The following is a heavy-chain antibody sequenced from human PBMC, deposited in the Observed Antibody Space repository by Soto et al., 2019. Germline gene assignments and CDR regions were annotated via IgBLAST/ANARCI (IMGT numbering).Heavy chain of an antibody. CDR3: ARGSSIWNAFDI. J-gene: IGHJ3*02. CDR1: GYTFTSYD. CDR2: MNPNSGNT. Sequence: QVQLVQSGAEVKKPGASVKVSCKASGYTFTSYDVNWVRQATGQGLEWMGWMNPNSGNTGYAQKFQGRVTMTRNNSISTAYMELSSLRSEGTGVYYCARGSSIWNAFDIWGQGTMVTVSS. D-gene: IGHD2-2*01. V-gene: IGHV1-8*01.